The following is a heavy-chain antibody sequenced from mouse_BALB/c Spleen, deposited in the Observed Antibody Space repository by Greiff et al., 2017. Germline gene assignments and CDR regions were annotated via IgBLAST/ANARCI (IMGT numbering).Heavy chain of an antibody. Sequence: EVQLQQSGAELVKPGASVKLSCTASGFNIKDTYMHWVKQRPEQGLEWIGRIDPANGNTKYDPKFQGKATITADTSSNTAYLQLSSLTSEDTAVYYCARSGTTVVGPLAYWGQGTLVTVSA. J-gene: IGHJ3*01. CDR2: IDPANGNT. D-gene: IGHD1-1*01. CDR3: ARSGTTVVGPLAY. CDR1: GFNIKDTY. V-gene: IGHV14-3*02.